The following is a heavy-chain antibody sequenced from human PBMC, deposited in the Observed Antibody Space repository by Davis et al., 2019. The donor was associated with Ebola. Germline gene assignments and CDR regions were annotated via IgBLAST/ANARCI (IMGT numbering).Heavy chain of an antibody. CDR3: ARSNCSGDTCYPHY. J-gene: IGHJ4*02. CDR1: GGTFSSYA. Sequence: SVKVSCKASGGTFSSYAISWVRQAPGQGLEWLGGIIPIFGSANYAQKFQGRVTITADESTSTAYMELSSLRSEDTAVYYCARSNCSGDTCYPHYWGQGTLVTVSS. V-gene: IGHV1-69*13. D-gene: IGHD2-15*01. CDR2: IIPIFGSA.